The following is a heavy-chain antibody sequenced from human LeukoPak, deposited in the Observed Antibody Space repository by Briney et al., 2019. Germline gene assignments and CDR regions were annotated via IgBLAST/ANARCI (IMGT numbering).Heavy chain of an antibody. V-gene: IGHV3-21*01. J-gene: IGHJ6*02. CDR2: ISSSSSYI. Sequence: GGSLRLSCAAPGFTFSSYSMHWVRQAPGKGLEWVSCISSSSSYIYYADSVKGRFTISRDNAKNSLYLQMNSLRAEDTAVYYCARGSRDSSGYYYVDYYYGMAVWGQGTTVTVPS. D-gene: IGHD3-22*01. CDR1: GFTFSSYS. CDR3: ARGSRDSSGYYYVDYYYGMAV.